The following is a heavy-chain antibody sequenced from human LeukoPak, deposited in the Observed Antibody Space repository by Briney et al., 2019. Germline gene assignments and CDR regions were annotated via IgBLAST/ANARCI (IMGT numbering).Heavy chain of an antibody. Sequence: SETLSLTCVVSGYSISSGYYWGWIRQPPGKGLEWIRSIYQSGSTYYNSDLKSRVTISIDTSKNQFSLKVNSVTAADTALYYCARHDVMTGLNFFGQWGQGALVTVSS. J-gene: IGHJ4*02. CDR3: ARHDVMTGLNFFGQ. V-gene: IGHV4-38-2*01. CDR1: GYSISSGYY. D-gene: IGHD3/OR15-3a*01. CDR2: IYQSGST.